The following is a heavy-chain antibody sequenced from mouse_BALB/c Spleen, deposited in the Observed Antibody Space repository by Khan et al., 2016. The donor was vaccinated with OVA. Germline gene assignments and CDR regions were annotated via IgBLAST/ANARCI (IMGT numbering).Heavy chain of an antibody. CDR3: SRSGYGSLVY. D-gene: IGHD1-1*01. CDR1: GYTFTGYD. Sequence: QVQLQQSGPELVKPGASVKMSCKVSGYTFTGYDINWVQQRTGQGLEWIGHIYPGSNITYYHAKIKGRATLPADKTSNTVYMYLSSLTSEDSAVYYYSRSGYGSLVYWGQGTTLTVSS. V-gene: IGHV1-77*01. J-gene: IGHJ2*01. CDR2: IYPGSNIT.